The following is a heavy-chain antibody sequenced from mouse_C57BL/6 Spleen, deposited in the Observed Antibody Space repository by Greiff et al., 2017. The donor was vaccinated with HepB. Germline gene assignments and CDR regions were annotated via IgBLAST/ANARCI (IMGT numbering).Heavy chain of an antibody. D-gene: IGHD1-1*01. CDR1: GFTFSDYY. V-gene: IGHV5-12*01. CDR2: ISNGGGST. CDR3: ARPPSYGSSSAWFAY. J-gene: IGHJ3*01. Sequence: DVQLVESGGGLVQPGGSLKLSCAASGFTFSDYYMYWVRQTPEKRLEWVAYISNGGGSTYYPATVKGRFTITRDNAKHTLYRQMSRLKSEDTAMYYCARPPSYGSSSAWFAYWGQGTLVTVSA.